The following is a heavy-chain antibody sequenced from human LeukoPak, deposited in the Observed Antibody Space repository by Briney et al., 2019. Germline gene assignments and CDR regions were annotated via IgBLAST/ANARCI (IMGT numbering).Heavy chain of an antibody. CDR3: ARGAGSTISNDAFDM. V-gene: IGHV4-30-4*07. D-gene: IGHD5-24*01. J-gene: IGHJ3*02. CDR1: GGSFSGYS. CDR2: MFYTGNT. Sequence: PSETLSLTCAVYGGSFSGYSWSWIRQPPGKGLEWIGYMFYTGNTYYNPSLKSRVTISVDTSKNQFSLKLSSVTAADTAVYYCARGAGSTISNDAFDMWGQGTMVSVSS.